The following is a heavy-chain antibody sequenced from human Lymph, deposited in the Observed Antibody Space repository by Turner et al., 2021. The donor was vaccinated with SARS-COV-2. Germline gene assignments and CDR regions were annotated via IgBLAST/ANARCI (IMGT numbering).Heavy chain of an antibody. CDR2: IYYSGST. Sequence: QVQLQESGPGLVKPSETLSLTCTVSGGSISSYFWSWIRQPPGKGLEWIAYIYYSGSTNYNPSLKSRVTRSVETSKNQFSLRLSSVTAADTAVYYCERDRTSYGDYWAGYYYGMDVWGQGTTVTVSS. CDR3: ERDRTSYGDYWAGYYYGMDV. J-gene: IGHJ6*02. D-gene: IGHD4-17*01. V-gene: IGHV4-59*13. CDR1: GGSISSYF.